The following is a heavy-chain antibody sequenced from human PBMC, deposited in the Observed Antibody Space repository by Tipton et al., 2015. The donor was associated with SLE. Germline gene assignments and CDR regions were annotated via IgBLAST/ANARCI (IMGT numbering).Heavy chain of an antibody. J-gene: IGHJ3*02. Sequence: GSLRLSCTVSGGSISSHYWSWIRQPPGKGLEWIGYIYYSGSTNYNPSLKSRVTISVDTSKNQFSLKLSSVTAADTAVYYCARAGYSSGWYGSDDAFDIWGQGTMVTVSS. D-gene: IGHD6-19*01. CDR3: ARAGYSSGWYGSDDAFDI. CDR2: IYYSGST. V-gene: IGHV4-59*11. CDR1: GGSISSHY.